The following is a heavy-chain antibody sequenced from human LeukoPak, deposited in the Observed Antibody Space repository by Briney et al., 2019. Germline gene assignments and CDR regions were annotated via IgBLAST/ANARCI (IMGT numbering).Heavy chain of an antibody. J-gene: IGHJ3*02. CDR1: GDSFSSHY. Sequence: SETLSLTCAVSGDSFSSHYWTWIRQPPGRGLEWIGYISYIGTTNYNPSLKSRVTISIDTSKNQFSLKLSSVTTADTAVYYCARDLVTVTKGFNIWGLGTMVSVSS. CDR2: ISYIGTT. CDR3: ARDLVTVTKGFNI. V-gene: IGHV4-59*11. D-gene: IGHD4-17*01.